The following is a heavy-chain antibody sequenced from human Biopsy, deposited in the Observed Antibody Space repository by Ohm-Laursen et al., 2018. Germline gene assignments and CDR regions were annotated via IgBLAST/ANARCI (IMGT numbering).Heavy chain of an antibody. J-gene: IGHJ5*02. CDR3: ARDYDTSGYYYVS. CDR1: GGSISNNNYY. V-gene: IGHV4-39*01. D-gene: IGHD3-22*01. CDR2: IFYRGST. Sequence: SQTLSLTCIVSGGSISNNNYYWGWIRQPPGKGLEWIGSIFYRGSTHYKPSLKSRVNISVDTSKNQFSLKLNPVTAADTAVYYCARDYDTSGYYYVSWGQGTLVTVSS.